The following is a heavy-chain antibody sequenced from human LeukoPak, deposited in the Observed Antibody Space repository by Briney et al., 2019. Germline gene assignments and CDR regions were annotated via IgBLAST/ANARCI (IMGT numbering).Heavy chain of an antibody. CDR1: GFISSQYG. CDR3: ARDAGNSGYGCDL. CDR2: IRSTSET. D-gene: IGHD5-12*01. V-gene: IGHV3-48*01. Sequence: GGSLRLSCAASGFISSQYGFNWVRQAPGKGLEWVSHIRSTSETFYADSVKGRFTISRDRARNSLYLQMNNLRGENTAIYYCARDAGNSGYGCDLWGQGTLVTVSS. J-gene: IGHJ5*02.